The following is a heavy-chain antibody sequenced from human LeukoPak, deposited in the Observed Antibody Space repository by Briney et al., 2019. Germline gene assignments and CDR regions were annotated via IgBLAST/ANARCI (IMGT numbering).Heavy chain of an antibody. Sequence: QSGGSLRLSCAVSGLTFSRYAMSWVRQAPGKGLEWVSAISESGSGTYYADSVKGRFTISRDNSKDTLSLQMNSLRAEDTAVYYCAKDIAQGYTFGSIXQDYWGQGTLVTVSS. J-gene: IGHJ4*02. D-gene: IGHD5-18*01. CDR2: ISESGSGT. CDR1: GLTFSRYA. CDR3: AKDIAQGYTFGSIXQDY. V-gene: IGHV3-23*01.